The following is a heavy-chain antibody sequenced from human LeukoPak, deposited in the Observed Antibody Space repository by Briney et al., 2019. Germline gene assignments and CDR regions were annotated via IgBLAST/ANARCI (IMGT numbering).Heavy chain of an antibody. D-gene: IGHD5-12*01. V-gene: IGHV3-30*02. CDR3: AKSLSGYGDRNYFDY. J-gene: IGHJ4*02. Sequence: GGSLRLSCAASGFTFRSSGMHWVRQTPGKGLEWVAFIWYDGNEIYYADSVKGRFTISRDNSKNTLYLQMNSLRAEDTAVYYCAKSLSGYGDRNYFDYWGQGTLVTVSS. CDR1: GFTFRSSG. CDR2: IWYDGNEI.